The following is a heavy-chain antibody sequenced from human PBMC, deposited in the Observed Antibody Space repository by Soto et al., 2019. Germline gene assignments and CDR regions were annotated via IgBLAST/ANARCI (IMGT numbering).Heavy chain of an antibody. V-gene: IGHV3-23*01. CDR2: ISGSGENT. J-gene: IGHJ4*02. D-gene: IGHD7-27*01. Sequence: EVQQLESGGGLVQPGGSLRLSCEASEFTFSSYAWSWVRLAPGKGLEWVSAISGSGENTYHADSVKGRFTISRDNSKNTLYLQMNSLRAEDTALYFCARDRRRASFGHLGRYFDYWGQGTLVTVAS. CDR1: EFTFSSYA. CDR3: ARDRRRASFGHLGRYFDY.